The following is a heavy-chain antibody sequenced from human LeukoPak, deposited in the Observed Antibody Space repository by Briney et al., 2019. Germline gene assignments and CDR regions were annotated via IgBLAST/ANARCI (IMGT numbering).Heavy chain of an antibody. CDR2: VNNDGSST. J-gene: IGHJ4*02. V-gene: IGHV3-74*01. Sequence: GGSLRLSCGASGFSFSSYWMHWVRQAPGKGLMWVSRVNNDGSSTTYADSVEGRFTISRDNARNTLYLQMNSLRAEDMTVYYCARSSYPYYFDYWGQGTLVTVSS. D-gene: IGHD6-19*01. CDR1: GFSFSSYW. CDR3: ARSSYPYYFDY.